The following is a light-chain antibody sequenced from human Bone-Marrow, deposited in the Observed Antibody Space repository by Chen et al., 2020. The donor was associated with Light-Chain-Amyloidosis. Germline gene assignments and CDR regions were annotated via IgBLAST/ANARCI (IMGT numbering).Light chain of an antibody. V-gene: IGLV3-25*03. Sequence: SYEPTQPPSVSVSPGQTARITCSGDDLPTKYAYWYQQKPGQAPVLVIHRDTERPSGISERFSGSSSATTATLTISGVRAEDEADYHCQSTDSSSTYEVIFGGGTKLTVL. CDR1: DLPTKY. CDR2: RDT. CDR3: QSTDSSSTYEVI. J-gene: IGLJ2*01.